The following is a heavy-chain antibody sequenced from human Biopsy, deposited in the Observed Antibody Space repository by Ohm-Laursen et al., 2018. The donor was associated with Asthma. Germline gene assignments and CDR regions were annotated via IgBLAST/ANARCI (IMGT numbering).Heavy chain of an antibody. CDR2: IMTVFGTT. CDR1: GGTFSNFA. Sequence: SVKVSCNAPGGTFSNFAISWVRQAPGHGLEWLGGIMTVFGTTKYAQKFQGRVTITADESTSTAYMEVTSLRSEDTAIYYCARCQVGYSSGWSLLLKKIYYSGMDVWGQGTAVTVSS. D-gene: IGHD6-19*01. J-gene: IGHJ6*02. V-gene: IGHV1-69*13. CDR3: ARCQVGYSSGWSLLLKKIYYSGMDV.